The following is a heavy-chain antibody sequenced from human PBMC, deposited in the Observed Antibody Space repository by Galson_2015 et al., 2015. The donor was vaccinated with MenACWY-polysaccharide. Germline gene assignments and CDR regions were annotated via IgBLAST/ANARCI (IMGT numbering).Heavy chain of an antibody. Sequence: QSGAEVKKPGESLKISCKTSGYDFPTSWIGWVRQMPGKGLEWMGIIWPRDSATIYSPSFQGQVTISADKSTGTAYLQWTSLKASDTAMYYCASHGVKTQWSWFDPWGQGTLVTVSS. J-gene: IGHJ5*02. CDR2: IWPRDSAT. CDR1: GYDFPTSW. V-gene: IGHV5-51*03. D-gene: IGHD6-19*01. CDR3: ASHGVKTQWSWFDP.